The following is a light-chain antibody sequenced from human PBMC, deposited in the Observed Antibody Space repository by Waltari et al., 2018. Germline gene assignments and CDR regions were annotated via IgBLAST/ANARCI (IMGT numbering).Light chain of an antibody. V-gene: IGLV2-23*02. CDR2: QVN. CDR1: STDIGYYNI. CDR3: CSYADSRTWV. Sequence: QSVLTQHAPVSGSPGQSITISCTGTSTDIGYYNIVSWYNNYPGKAPKVMIYQVNKLPSETSNLFSGTNSCNTASLTISGLQAEDEADYYCCSYADSRTWVFGGGTKLTVL. J-gene: IGLJ3*02.